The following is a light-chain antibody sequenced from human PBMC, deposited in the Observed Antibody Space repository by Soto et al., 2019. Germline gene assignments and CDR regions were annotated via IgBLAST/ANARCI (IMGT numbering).Light chain of an antibody. CDR3: ATWDDGLYGPV. Sequence: QSVLTQPPSASGTPGQRVTISCSGTRSNIGSNPGQWYVQLPGTAPKLLIYRDNQRPSGVPDRFSGSKSGTSASLAISGLQPEDEADYHCATWDDGLYGPVFGGGTKVTVL. J-gene: IGLJ3*02. V-gene: IGLV1-44*01. CDR1: RSNIGSNP. CDR2: RDN.